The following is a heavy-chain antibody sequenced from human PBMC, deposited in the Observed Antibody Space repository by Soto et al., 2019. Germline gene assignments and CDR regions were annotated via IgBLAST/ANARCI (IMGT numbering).Heavy chain of an antibody. D-gene: IGHD2-15*01. Sequence: PGGSLRLSCAASGFTVSTNYMSWVRQAPGKGLEWVSLIYSGGSTNYADSVKGRFTISRDNSKNTLYLQMNSLRAEDTAVFYCARDCGRCYSGFDSWGQGT. CDR2: IYSGGST. V-gene: IGHV3-66*01. CDR3: ARDCGRCYSGFDS. CDR1: GFTVSTNY. J-gene: IGHJ4*02.